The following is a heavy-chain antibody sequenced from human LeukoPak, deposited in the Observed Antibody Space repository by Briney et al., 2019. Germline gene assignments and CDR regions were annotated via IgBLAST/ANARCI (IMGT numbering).Heavy chain of an antibody. V-gene: IGHV3-48*03. J-gene: IGHJ4*02. CDR2: ISSSSSTI. CDR3: ARALPSSWYLFDY. Sequence: TGGSLRLSCAASGFIFMSYEMYWVRQAPGKGLEWVSYISSSSSTIHYADSVKGRFTISRDNAKNSLYLQMNSLRAEDTAVYYCARALPSSWYLFDYWGQGTLVTVS. D-gene: IGHD6-13*01. CDR1: GFIFMSYE.